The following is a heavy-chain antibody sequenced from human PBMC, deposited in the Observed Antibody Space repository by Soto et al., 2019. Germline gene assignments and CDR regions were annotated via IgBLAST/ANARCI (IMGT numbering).Heavy chain of an antibody. D-gene: IGHD1-26*01. CDR3: AKLDSGSYYAFDI. CDR2: ISYDGSNK. V-gene: IGHV3-30*18. Sequence: GGSLRLSCAASGFTFSSYGMHWVRQAPGKGLEWVAVISYDGSNKYYADSVKGRFTISRDNSKNTLYLQMNSLRAEDTAVYYCAKLDSGSYYAFDIWGQGTMVTVSS. CDR1: GFTFSSYG. J-gene: IGHJ3*02.